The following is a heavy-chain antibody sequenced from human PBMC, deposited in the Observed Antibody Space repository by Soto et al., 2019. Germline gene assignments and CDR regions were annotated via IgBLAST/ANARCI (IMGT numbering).Heavy chain of an antibody. V-gene: IGHV4-61*01. CDR3: ARLGASRTLV. J-gene: IGHJ3*01. CDR1: GGSVSSGSYY. D-gene: IGHD7-27*01. CDR2: VYYTGDN. Sequence: SETLSLTCTVSGGSVSSGSYYWSWIRQPPGTGLEWIGYVYYTGDNNYNPSLKSRVTISVDPSKSQFSLKLNSVTAADTAVYFCARLGASRTLVWGQGTMVTVSS.